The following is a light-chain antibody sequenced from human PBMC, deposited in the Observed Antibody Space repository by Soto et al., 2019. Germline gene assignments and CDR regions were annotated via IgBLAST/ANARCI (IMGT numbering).Light chain of an antibody. CDR3: QHHTNWPPT. CDR1: QSVSSY. J-gene: IGKJ1*01. CDR2: GAS. V-gene: IGKV3D-15*01. Sequence: QTPTTLSLSPGERATLSCRASQSVSSYLAWHQQKPGQAPRLLIYGASSRATGIPVWFSGGGSATEFTLPSRRLHSDAFPVYRGQHHTNWPPTFVQGTKVDIK.